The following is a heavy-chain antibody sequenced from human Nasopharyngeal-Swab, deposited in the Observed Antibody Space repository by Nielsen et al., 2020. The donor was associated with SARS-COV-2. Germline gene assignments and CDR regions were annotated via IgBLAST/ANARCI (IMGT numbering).Heavy chain of an antibody. Sequence: GGSLRLSCAASGFTYDDYAMHWVRQAPGKGLEWVSGITWNSGTGYTDSVEGRFTISRDNAKSSLYLQMNSLRVEDTALYYCARENNWEALRYFDLWGRGTLVTVSS. V-gene: IGHV3-9*01. J-gene: IGHJ2*01. CDR3: ARENNWEALRYFDL. CDR2: ITWNSGT. CDR1: GFTYDDYA. D-gene: IGHD1-20*01.